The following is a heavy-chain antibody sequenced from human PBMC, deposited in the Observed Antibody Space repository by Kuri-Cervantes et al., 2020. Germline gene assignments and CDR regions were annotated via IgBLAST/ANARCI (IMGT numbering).Heavy chain of an antibody. D-gene: IGHD3-16*01. V-gene: IGHV4-39*01. Sequence: SETLSLTCTVSGGSISSSSYYWGWIRQPPGKGLEWIGSIYYSGSTYYNPSLKSRVTISVDTSKNQFSLKLSSVTAADTAVYYCARSNLGGWFDPWGQGTLVTVSS. J-gene: IGHJ5*02. CDR1: GGSISSSSYY. CDR2: IYYSGST. CDR3: ARSNLGGWFDP.